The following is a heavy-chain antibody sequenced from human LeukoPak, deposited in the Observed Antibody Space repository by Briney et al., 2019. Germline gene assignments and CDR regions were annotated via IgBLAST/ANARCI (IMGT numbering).Heavy chain of an antibody. Sequence: PSETLSLTCTVSGGSISSSSFYWDWIRQPPGKGLEWIGNIYYSGSTYYNPSLKSRVTISVDTSKNQFSLKLSSVTAADTAVYYCATNGWYCLDHWGQGALVTVSS. V-gene: IGHV4-39*07. CDR3: ATNGWYCLDH. J-gene: IGHJ1*01. CDR1: GGSISSSSFY. D-gene: IGHD6-19*01. CDR2: IYYSGST.